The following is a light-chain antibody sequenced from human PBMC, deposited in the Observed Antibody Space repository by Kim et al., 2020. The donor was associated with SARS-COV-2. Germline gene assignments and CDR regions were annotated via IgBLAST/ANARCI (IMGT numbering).Light chain of an antibody. CDR1: SSDVGNYNY. V-gene: IGLV2-8*01. CDR3: SSYAGSHKLV. CDR2: EVS. Sequence: QSALTQPPSASGSPGQSVTISCTGTSSDVGNYNYVSWFQQHPGKAPKLMIYEVSKRPSGVPDRFSGSKSGNTASLTVSGLQADDEADYFCSSYAGSHKLVFGGGTQLTVL. J-gene: IGLJ3*02.